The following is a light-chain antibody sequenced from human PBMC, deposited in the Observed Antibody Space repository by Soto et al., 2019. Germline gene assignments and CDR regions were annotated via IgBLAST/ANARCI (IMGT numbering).Light chain of an antibody. V-gene: IGKV1-5*03. CDR2: KAS. CDR3: QHYNSYSEA. CDR1: QTISSW. J-gene: IGKJ1*01. Sequence: DIQMTQSPSTLSGSVGDRVTITCRASQTISSWLAWYQQKQGKAPKLLIYKASTLKSGVPSRFRGRGSGTEFTLPISRLQTDDFATYYCQHYNSYSEAFGQGTQVDIK.